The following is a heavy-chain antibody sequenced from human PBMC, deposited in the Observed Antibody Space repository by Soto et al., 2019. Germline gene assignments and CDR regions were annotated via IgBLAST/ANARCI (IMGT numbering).Heavy chain of an antibody. CDR2: TYYRSKWKN. CDR3: ASSGIAAAGTFDY. Sequence: SQTLSLTCVISGDSVFSNSAAWNWIRQSPSRGLEWLGRTYYRSKWKNDYAVSVKSRITINPDTSKNQFSLQLNSVTPEDTALYYCASSGIAAAGTFDYWGQGTLVTVSS. D-gene: IGHD6-13*01. CDR1: GDSVFSNSAA. J-gene: IGHJ4*02. V-gene: IGHV6-1*01.